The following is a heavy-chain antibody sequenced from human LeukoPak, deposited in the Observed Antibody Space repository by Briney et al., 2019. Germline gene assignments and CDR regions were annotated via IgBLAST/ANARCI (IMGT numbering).Heavy chain of an antibody. CDR1: GGSFSGYY. CDR2: INHSGST. CDR3: ARDLADSSGWYGDY. Sequence: NPSEIMIPSCAVYGGSFSGYYWSWIRQPPGKGLEWIGEINHSGSTNYNPSLKSRVAISVDTSKNQFSLKLTSVTAADTAVYYCARDLADSSGWYGDYWGQGTLVRVSS. D-gene: IGHD6-19*01. V-gene: IGHV4-34*01. J-gene: IGHJ4*02.